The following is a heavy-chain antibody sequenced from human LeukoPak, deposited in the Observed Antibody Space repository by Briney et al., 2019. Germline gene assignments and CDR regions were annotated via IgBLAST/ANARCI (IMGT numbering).Heavy chain of an antibody. CDR3: ARSWDSGWYVDWFDP. D-gene: IGHD6-19*01. CDR1: GGSFSGYY. V-gene: IGHV4-34*01. Sequence: PSETLSLTCAVYGGSFSGYYWSWIRQPPGKGLEWIGEINHSGSTNYNPSLKSRVTISVDTSKDQFSLKLSSVTAADTAVYYCARSWDSGWYVDWFDPWGQGTLVTVSS. J-gene: IGHJ5*02. CDR2: INHSGST.